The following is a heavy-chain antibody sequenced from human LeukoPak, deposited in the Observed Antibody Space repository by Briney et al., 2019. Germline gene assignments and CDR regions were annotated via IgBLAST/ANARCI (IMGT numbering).Heavy chain of an antibody. V-gene: IGHV1-8*01. CDR1: GCTFASYD. CDR2: MNPNSGNT. CDR3: ARAIRNELLSEF. Sequence: ASVKVSCKASGCTFASYDITWVRQAPGQGLEWMGWMNPNSGNTGYARKFKGRVSMTRDTSITTAYMELSSLRSEDTAVYYCARAIRNELLSEFWGQGSLITVSS. J-gene: IGHJ4*02. D-gene: IGHD2/OR15-2a*01.